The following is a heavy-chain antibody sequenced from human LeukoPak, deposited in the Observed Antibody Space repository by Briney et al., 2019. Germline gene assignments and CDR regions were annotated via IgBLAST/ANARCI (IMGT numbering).Heavy chain of an antibody. Sequence: SETLSLTCSVSGGSMSSYYWSWIRQPPGKGLEWIGYIYSFGNTNYNPSLKSRITISIHTSKNQFSLKLSSVTAADTAVYYCARLPGRDCSSTSCRFLRAFDIWGQGTLVTVSS. CDR3: ARLPGRDCSSTSCRFLRAFDI. D-gene: IGHD2-2*01. CDR2: IYSFGNT. V-gene: IGHV4-59*01. J-gene: IGHJ3*02. CDR1: GGSMSSYY.